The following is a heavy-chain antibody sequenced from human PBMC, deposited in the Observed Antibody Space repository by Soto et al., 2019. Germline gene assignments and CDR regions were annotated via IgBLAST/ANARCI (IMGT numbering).Heavy chain of an antibody. CDR1: GGSFSGYY. CDR2: INHSGST. CDR3: ARGRKYYYDSSGYYYPHYYYYYGMDV. D-gene: IGHD3-22*01. J-gene: IGHJ6*02. V-gene: IGHV4-34*01. Sequence: PSETLSLTCAVYGGSFSGYYWSWIRQPPGKGLEWIGEINHSGSTNYNPSLKSRVTISVDTSKNQFSLKLSSVTAADTAVYYCARGRKYYYDSSGYYYPHYYYYYGMDVWGQGTTVTVSS.